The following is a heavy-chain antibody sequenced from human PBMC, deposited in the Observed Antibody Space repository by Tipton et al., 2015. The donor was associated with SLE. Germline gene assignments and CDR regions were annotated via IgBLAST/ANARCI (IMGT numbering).Heavy chain of an antibody. CDR2: IVYSGST. D-gene: IGHD7-27*01. CDR3: ASLGMDYYFDL. CDR1: GDSKSHY. V-gene: IGHV4-39*01. Sequence: TLSLTCTVSGDSKSHYWGWIRQPPGKGLEWVGSIVYSGSTYYNPSLKSRVTITADTSKNQFSLKLSSVTAADTALYYCASLGMDYYFDLWGRGTLVTVSS. J-gene: IGHJ2*01.